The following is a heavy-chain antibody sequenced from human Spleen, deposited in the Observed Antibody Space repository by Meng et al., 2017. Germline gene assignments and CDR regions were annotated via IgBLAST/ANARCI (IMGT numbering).Heavy chain of an antibody. CDR2: INPKSGDT. CDR1: GYTFGSHG. J-gene: IGHJ4*02. D-gene: IGHD6-25*01. CDR3: ARDEDISAAGKLFGDY. V-gene: IGHV1-2*06. Sequence: ASVKVSCKASGYTFGSHGISWVRRAPGQGLEWMGRINPKSGDTHYAQKFQARVTMTGDTSISTAYMELSGLRSDDTAMYYCARDEDISAAGKLFGDYWGQGTLVTVSS.